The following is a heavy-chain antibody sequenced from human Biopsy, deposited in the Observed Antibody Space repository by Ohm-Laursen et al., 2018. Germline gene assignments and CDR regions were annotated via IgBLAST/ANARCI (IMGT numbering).Heavy chain of an antibody. CDR1: GDSISSGGNY. D-gene: IGHD5-12*01. J-gene: IGHJ4*02. Sequence: SETLSLTCTVSGDSISSGGNYWSWIRQSPGKGLEWIAYIYHTGSTYYNPSLKSRLSIAIDTSKNQFSASLRSVTAADTAVYYCARADMVTTIVDYWGQGILVTVSS. CDR3: ARADMVTTIVDY. CDR2: IYHTGST. V-gene: IGHV4-31*03.